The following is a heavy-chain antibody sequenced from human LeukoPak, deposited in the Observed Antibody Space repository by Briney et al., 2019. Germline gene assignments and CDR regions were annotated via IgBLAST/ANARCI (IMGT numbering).Heavy chain of an antibody. V-gene: IGHV3-7*01. CDR2: IKQDGSEK. Sequence: GGSLRLSCAASGFNFSDYWMSGVRQAPGKGLEWVANIKQDGSEKHYVDALRGRFTISRDNARNSLDLQMNSLRAEDTAVYFCARDLYYFDSSGYYASDLWGQGTLVTVSS. D-gene: IGHD3-22*01. CDR1: GFNFSDYW. J-gene: IGHJ5*02. CDR3: ARDLYYFDSSGYYASDL.